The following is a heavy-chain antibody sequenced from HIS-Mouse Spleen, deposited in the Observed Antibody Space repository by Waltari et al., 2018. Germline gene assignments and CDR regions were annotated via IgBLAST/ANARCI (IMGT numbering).Heavy chain of an antibody. D-gene: IGHD6-6*01. V-gene: IGHV3-30*04. CDR1: GFTFRSYA. Sequence: QVQLVESGGGVVQPGRSLRLSCAASGFTFRSYAMHWVRQAPGKGLEWVAVISYDGSNKYYADSVKGRFTISRDNSKNTLYLQMNSLRAEDTAVYYCARGGIAARPKAFDIWGQGTMVTVSS. CDR2: ISYDGSNK. J-gene: IGHJ3*02. CDR3: ARGGIAARPKAFDI.